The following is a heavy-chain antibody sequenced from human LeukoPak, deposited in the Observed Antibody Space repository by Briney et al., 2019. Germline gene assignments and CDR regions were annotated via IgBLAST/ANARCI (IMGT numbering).Heavy chain of an antibody. CDR2: INPSGGST. CDR1: GYTFTSYY. CDR3: ARQPYSSGYSDYYYYYMDV. D-gene: IGHD3-22*01. J-gene: IGHJ6*03. Sequence: ASVKVSCKASGYTFTSYYMHWVRQPPGQGLEWMGIINPSGGSTSYAQKFQGRVTMTRDMSTSTVYMELSSLRSEDTAVYYCARQPYSSGYSDYYYYYMDVWGKGTTVTVSS. V-gene: IGHV1-46*01.